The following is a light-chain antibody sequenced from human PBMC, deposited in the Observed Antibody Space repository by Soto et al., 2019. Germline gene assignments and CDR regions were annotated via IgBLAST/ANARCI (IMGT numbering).Light chain of an antibody. V-gene: IGLV1-40*01. CDR2: GGS. Sequence: QSALTQPPSVSGAPGQRVTISCTGSSSNIGAGYDVHWYQHQPGTAPKLLIYGGSSRPSGVPDRFSGSKSGTSASLAITGLQAEDEADHYCQSYDRSLSGTVFGTGTKVTVL. CDR3: QSYDRSLSGTV. CDR1: SSNIGAGYD. J-gene: IGLJ1*01.